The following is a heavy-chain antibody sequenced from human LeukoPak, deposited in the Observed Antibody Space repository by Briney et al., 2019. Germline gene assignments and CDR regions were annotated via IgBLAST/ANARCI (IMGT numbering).Heavy chain of an antibody. CDR2: SNPNDGDT. V-gene: IGHV1-2*02. D-gene: IGHD2-2*01. CDR3: ARANFLYCSSSTCLFDY. CDR1: GYTFTDYY. J-gene: IGHJ4*02. Sequence: ASVKVSCTASGYTFTDYYMHWVRQAPGQGFEWMGWSNPNDGDTNYAQKFQGRVTMTRDTSISTAHMQVSRLRSDDTAVYYCARANFLYCSSSTCLFDYWGQGTLVTVSS.